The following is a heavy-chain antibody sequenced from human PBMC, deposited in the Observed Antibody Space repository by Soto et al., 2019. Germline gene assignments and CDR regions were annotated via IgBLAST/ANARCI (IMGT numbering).Heavy chain of an antibody. V-gene: IGHV3-23*01. CDR2: ISASSDVA. CDR1: GFPFSTSA. Sequence: EVRLLESGGGLVQPGGSLRLSCAASGFPFSTSAMNWVRQSPGKGLEWISLISASSDVAYYAESVKGRFTSSRDNSKNVLYLEMKRLRVEDTAVYYCAEYSGSFPVFNGLSVWGQGITVIVSS. J-gene: IGHJ6*02. CDR3: AEYSGSFPVFNGLSV. D-gene: IGHD1-26*01.